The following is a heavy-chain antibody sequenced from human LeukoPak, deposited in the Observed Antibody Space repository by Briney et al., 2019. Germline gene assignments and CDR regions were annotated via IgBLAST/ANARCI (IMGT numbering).Heavy chain of an antibody. CDR2: ISSSSSYI. CDR1: GFTFSSYS. V-gene: IGHV3-21*04. CDR3: AKCIVGTLWTMDV. Sequence: GGSLRLSCAAPGFTFSSYSMNWVRQAPGKGLEWVSSISSSSSYIYYADSVKGRFTISRDNSKNTLYLQMNSLRAEDTAVYYCAKCIVGTLWTMDVWGKGTTVTVSS. D-gene: IGHD1-26*01. J-gene: IGHJ6*03.